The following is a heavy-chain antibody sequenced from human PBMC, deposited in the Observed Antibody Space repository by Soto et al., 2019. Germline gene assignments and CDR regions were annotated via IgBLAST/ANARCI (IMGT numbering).Heavy chain of an antibody. Sequence: PGGSLRLSCAASGFTVSNNYMSWVRQAPGKGLEWVSLIYSGGSTFYADSVKGRFTISRDNSKNTLFLQMNSLRAEDTAVYFCATYTSLDYRGQGTLVTVSS. CDR1: GFTVSNNY. D-gene: IGHD2-2*02. V-gene: IGHV3-53*01. CDR2: IYSGGST. CDR3: ATYTSLDY. J-gene: IGHJ4*02.